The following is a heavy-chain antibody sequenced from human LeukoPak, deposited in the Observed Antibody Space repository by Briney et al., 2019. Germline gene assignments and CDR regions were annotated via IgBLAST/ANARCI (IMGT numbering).Heavy chain of an antibody. J-gene: IGHJ6*03. CDR2: ISAYNGNT. CDR3: ARGIAAAGYYYYYMDV. D-gene: IGHD6-13*01. CDR1: GYTFTSYG. V-gene: IGHV1-18*01. Sequence: ASVKVSCKASGYTFTSYGISWVRQAPGQGLEWMGWISAYNGNTNYAQKLQGRVTMTTDKSTSTAYMELRSLRSDDTAVYYCARGIAAAGYYYYYMDVWGKGTTVTISS.